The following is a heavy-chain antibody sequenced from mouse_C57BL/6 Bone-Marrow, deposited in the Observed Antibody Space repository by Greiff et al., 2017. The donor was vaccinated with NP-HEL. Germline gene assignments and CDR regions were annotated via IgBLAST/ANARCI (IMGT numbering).Heavy chain of an antibody. CDR1: GYTFTSYG. CDR3: AREGNYGYRFAY. CDR2: IYPRSGNT. Sequence: QVQLQQSGAELARPGASVKLSCKASGYTFTSYGISWVKQRTGQGLEWIGEIYPRSGNTYYNEKFKGKATLTADKSSSTAYMELRSLTSEDSAVYFWAREGNYGYRFAYWGQGTLVTVSA. D-gene: IGHD2-2*01. J-gene: IGHJ3*01. V-gene: IGHV1-81*01.